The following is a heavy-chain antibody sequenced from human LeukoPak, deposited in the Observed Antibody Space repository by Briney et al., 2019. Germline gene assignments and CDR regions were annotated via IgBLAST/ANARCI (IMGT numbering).Heavy chain of an antibody. D-gene: IGHD1-1*01. CDR2: LSSSGITI. CDR1: GFTVSDHY. Sequence: GGSLRLSCAASGFTVSDHYMSWIRQAPGKGLEWVSYLSSSGITIEYADSVKGRFTISRDNANNSLYLQMNSLSPEDTAVYYCARLRRIWNDVEMVDYWGQGTLVTVSS. V-gene: IGHV3-11*01. J-gene: IGHJ4*02. CDR3: ARLRRIWNDVEMVDY.